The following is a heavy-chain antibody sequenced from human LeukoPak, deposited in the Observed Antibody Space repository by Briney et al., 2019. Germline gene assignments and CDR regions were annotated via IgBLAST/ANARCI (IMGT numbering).Heavy chain of an antibody. J-gene: IGHJ4*02. CDR2: IYPGDSDT. Sequence: GESLKISCKGSGYSFTSYWIGWVRQMPGKGLERMGIIYPGDSDTRYSPSFQGQVTISADKSISTAYLQWSSLKASDTAMYYCASSLSGSYYVFDYWGQGTLVTVSS. CDR1: GYSFTSYW. V-gene: IGHV5-51*01. CDR3: ASSLSGSYYVFDY. D-gene: IGHD1-26*01.